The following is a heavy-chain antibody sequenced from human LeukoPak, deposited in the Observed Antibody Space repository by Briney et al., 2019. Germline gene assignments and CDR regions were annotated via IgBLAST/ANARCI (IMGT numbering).Heavy chain of an antibody. Sequence: ASVKVSCKASGYTFTSYDINWVRQATGQGLEWMGWMNPNSGNTGYAQKFQGRVTMTRNTSISTAYMELSSLRSEDTAVYYCATGGYCSSTSCYRSYYYYYMDVWGKGTTVTVSS. CDR2: MNPNSGNT. V-gene: IGHV1-8*01. CDR3: ATGGYCSSTSCYRSYYYYYMDV. J-gene: IGHJ6*03. CDR1: GYTFTSYD. D-gene: IGHD2-2*01.